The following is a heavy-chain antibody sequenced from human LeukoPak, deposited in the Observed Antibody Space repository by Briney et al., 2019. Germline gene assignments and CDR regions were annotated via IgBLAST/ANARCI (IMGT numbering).Heavy chain of an antibody. CDR3: ARHVAYGDSSYYFDY. CDR2: IYDSGST. CDR1: GGSISSSNW. V-gene: IGHV4-4*02. Sequence: SGTLSLTCAVSGGSISSSNWGSGVRQPPGEGLGWIGEIYDSGSTNYNPSLKSRVTISVDKSKNQFSLKLSSVTAADTAVYYCARHVAYGDSSYYFDYWGQGTLVTVSS. J-gene: IGHJ4*02. D-gene: IGHD4-17*01.